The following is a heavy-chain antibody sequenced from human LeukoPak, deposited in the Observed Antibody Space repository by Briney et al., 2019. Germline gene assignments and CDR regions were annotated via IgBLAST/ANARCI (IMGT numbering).Heavy chain of an antibody. J-gene: IGHJ4*02. CDR3: AKDAVTVATPYFDF. CDR1: GFTFTGYY. D-gene: IGHD5-12*01. CDR2: INLNSGGT. V-gene: IGHV1-2*02. Sequence: ASVKVSCKTSGFTFTGYYVHWVRQAPRQGLEWMGWINLNSGGTTYAQNFQGRVTMTRDTSISTAYMELSSLRSDDTAVYFCAKDAVTVATPYFDFWGQGTLVTVSS.